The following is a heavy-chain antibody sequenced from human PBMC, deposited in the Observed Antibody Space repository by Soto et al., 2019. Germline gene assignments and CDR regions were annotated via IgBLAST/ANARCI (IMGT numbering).Heavy chain of an antibody. V-gene: IGHV3-48*02. CDR3: ARESAALNWFDP. Sequence: GGSLRLSCAASGFTFSSYIMNWVRQAPGKGLEWVSYISSSSSTIYYADSVKGRFTISRDNAKNSLYLQMNSLRDEGTAVYYCARESAALNWFDPWGQGTLVTVSS. CDR1: GFTFSSYI. CDR2: ISSSSSTI. D-gene: IGHD2-2*01. J-gene: IGHJ5*02.